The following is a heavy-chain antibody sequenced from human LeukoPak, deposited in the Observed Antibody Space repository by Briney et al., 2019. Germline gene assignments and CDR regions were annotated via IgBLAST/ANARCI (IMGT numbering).Heavy chain of an antibody. J-gene: IGHJ4*02. V-gene: IGHV3-11*01. CDR1: GFTFSDYY. Sequence: PGGSLRLSCAASGFTFSDYYMNWIRQAPGKGLEWVSYINSSGSSIYYADSVKGRFTISRDNAKNSLYLQMNSLRAEDTAVYYCARDKHYYDSSGYYYVGGFDYWGQGTLVTVSS. CDR3: ARDKHYYDSSGYYYVGGFDY. D-gene: IGHD3-22*01. CDR2: INSSGSSI.